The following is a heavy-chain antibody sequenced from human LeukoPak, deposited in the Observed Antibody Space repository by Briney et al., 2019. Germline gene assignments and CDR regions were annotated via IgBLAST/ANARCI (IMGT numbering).Heavy chain of an antibody. CDR2: ISGSGGST. Sequence: GGSLRLSCAASGFTFSSYAMSWVRQAPGKGLEGVSAISGSGGSTYYADSVKGRFTISRDNSKNTLYLQMNSLRAEDTAVYYCANTLNPFAQPYYFDYWGQGTLVTVSS. J-gene: IGHJ4*02. D-gene: IGHD1-14*01. V-gene: IGHV3-23*01. CDR1: GFTFSSYA. CDR3: ANTLNPFAQPYYFDY.